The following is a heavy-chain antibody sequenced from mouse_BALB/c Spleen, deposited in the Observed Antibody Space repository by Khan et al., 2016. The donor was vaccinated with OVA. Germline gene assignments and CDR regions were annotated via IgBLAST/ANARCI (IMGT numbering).Heavy chain of an antibody. CDR3: ARLEDI. D-gene: IGHD1-3*01. CDR2: IWAGGST. J-gene: IGHJ2*01. CDR1: GFSLTSYG. V-gene: IGHV2-9*02. Sequence: QVQLKQSGPGLVAPSQSLSITCTVAGFSLTSYGVHWVRQPPGKGLEWLGVIWAGGSTNYNSALMSRLSISNDNSKRQVFLKMNSLQSSYTATYYCARLEDIWGQGTTLTVSS.